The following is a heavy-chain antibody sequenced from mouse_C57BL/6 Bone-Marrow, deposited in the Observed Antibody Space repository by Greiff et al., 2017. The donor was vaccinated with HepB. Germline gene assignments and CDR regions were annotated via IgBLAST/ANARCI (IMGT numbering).Heavy chain of an antibody. J-gene: IGHJ2*01. D-gene: IGHD2-14*01. CDR2: INTGGTYT. CDR1: GFTFSTSG. V-gene: IGHV5-6*01. Sequence: EVQLVESGGDLVKPGGSLKLSCVASGFTFSTSGMSWVRQTPDKRLEWVATINTGGTYTYCPDSVKGRFTISKDTAKDTLFLQMSSLKSEDTAIYYCVRDRFDYYFDFWGQGTTLTVSS. CDR3: VRDRFDYYFDF.